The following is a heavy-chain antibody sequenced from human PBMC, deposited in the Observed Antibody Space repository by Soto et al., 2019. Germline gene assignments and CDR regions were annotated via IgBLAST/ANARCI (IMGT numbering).Heavy chain of an antibody. D-gene: IGHD3-9*01. CDR3: ASTYYDILTGYYGASSDYYYYMDV. Sequence: QLQLQESGPGLVKPSETLSLTCTVSGGSISSSSYYWGWIRQPPGKGLEWIGSIYYSGSTYYNPSLKSRATISVDTSKNQFSLKLSSVTAADTAVYYCASTYYDILTGYYGASSDYYYYMDVWGKGTTVTVSS. CDR2: IYYSGST. CDR1: GGSISSSSYY. V-gene: IGHV4-39*01. J-gene: IGHJ6*03.